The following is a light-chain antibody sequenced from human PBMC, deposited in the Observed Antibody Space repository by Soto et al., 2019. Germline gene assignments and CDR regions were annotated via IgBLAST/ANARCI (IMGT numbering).Light chain of an antibody. J-gene: IGKJ5*01. CDR2: GAS. CDR3: QQYGSSPPIT. CDR1: RSVSSSS. Sequence: EIVLTQSPGTLSFSPGERATLSCRPSRSVSSSSLAWYQQKPGQAPRLLIYGASSRATGIPDRFSGSGSGTDFTLTISRLEPEDFAVYYCQQYGSSPPITFGQGTRLEIK. V-gene: IGKV3-20*01.